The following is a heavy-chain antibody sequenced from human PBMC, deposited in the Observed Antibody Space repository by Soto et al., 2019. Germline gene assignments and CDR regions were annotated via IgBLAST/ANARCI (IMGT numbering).Heavy chain of an antibody. D-gene: IGHD6-6*01. Sequence: PGESLKISCAASGFTFSSYAMHWVRQAPGKGLEYVSAISSNGGSTYYANSVKGRFTIPRDNSKNTLYLQMGSLRAEDMAVYYCARVGYSSSSGLSYWGQGTLVTVSS. CDR2: ISSNGGST. CDR1: GFTFSSYA. J-gene: IGHJ4*02. V-gene: IGHV3-64*01. CDR3: ARVGYSSSSGLSY.